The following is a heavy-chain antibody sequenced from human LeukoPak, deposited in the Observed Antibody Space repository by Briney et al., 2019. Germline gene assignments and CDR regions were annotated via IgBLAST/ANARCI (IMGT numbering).Heavy chain of an antibody. Sequence: SETLSLTCTVSGGSISSYYWSWIRQPPGKGLEWIGYFYYGGSTDCNPSLKSRVTISVDTSKNQFSLNLSSVTAADTAVYYCARDSSAHFDYWGQGTLVTVSS. J-gene: IGHJ4*02. CDR2: FYYGGST. CDR3: ARDSSAHFDY. CDR1: GGSISSYY. V-gene: IGHV4-59*01.